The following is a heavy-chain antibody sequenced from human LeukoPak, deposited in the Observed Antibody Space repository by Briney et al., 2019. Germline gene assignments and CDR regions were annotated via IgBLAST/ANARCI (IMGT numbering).Heavy chain of an antibody. D-gene: IGHD1-7*01. V-gene: IGHV3-23*01. CDR1: GFTFSSYA. Sequence: GGPLRLSCAASGFTFSSYAMSWVRQAPGKGLEWVSAISGSGGSTYYADSVKGRFTISRDNSKNMLYLQMNSLRAEDTAVYYCARGRGNWNYGYYYYGMDVWGQGTTVTVSS. CDR3: ARGRGNWNYGYYYYGMDV. CDR2: ISGSGGST. J-gene: IGHJ6*02.